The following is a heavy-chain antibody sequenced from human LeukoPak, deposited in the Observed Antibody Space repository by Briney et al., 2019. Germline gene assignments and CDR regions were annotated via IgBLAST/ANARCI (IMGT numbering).Heavy chain of an antibody. CDR3: ARVPRGYDFWSGYYSYYYYGMDV. CDR1: GGSISSGGYY. Sequence: SETLSLTCTVSGGSISSGGYYWSWIRQHPGKGLEWIGYIYYSGSTYYNPSLKSRVTISVDTSKNQFSLKLSSVTAADTAVYYCARVPRGYDFWSGYYSYYYYGMDVWGQGTTVTVSS. V-gene: IGHV4-31*03. D-gene: IGHD3-3*01. CDR2: IYYSGST. J-gene: IGHJ6*02.